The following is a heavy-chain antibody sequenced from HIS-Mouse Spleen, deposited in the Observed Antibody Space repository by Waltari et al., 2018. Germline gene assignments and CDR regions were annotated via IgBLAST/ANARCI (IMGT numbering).Heavy chain of an antibody. CDR2: SAYDGTNK. D-gene: IGHD3-16*01. CDR1: GFTFSSYG. J-gene: IGHJ4*02. Sequence: QVQLVESGGGVVQPGRSLRLSCAASGFTFSSYGMHWVRQAPGKGVGWGAVSAYDGTNKYYADSVKGRFTISRDNSKNTLYLQMNSLRAEDTAVYYCARVQGGVTYYFDYWGQGTLVTVSS. V-gene: IGHV3-30*03. CDR3: ARVQGGVTYYFDY.